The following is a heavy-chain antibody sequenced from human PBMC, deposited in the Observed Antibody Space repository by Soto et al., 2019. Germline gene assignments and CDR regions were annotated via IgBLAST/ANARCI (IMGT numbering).Heavy chain of an antibody. D-gene: IGHD6-6*01. CDR1: GFTFSSYD. CDR2: IGTAGDT. V-gene: IGHV3-13*01. CDR3: ARAARRIDAFDI. J-gene: IGHJ3*02. Sequence: GGSLRLPCAASGFTFSSYDMHWVRQATGKGLEWVSAIGTAGDTYYPGSVKGRFTISRENAKNSLYLQMNSLRAGDTAVYYCARAARRIDAFDIWGQGTMVTVSS.